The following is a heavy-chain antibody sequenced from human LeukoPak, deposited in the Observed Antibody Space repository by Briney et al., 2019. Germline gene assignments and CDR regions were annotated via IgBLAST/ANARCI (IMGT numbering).Heavy chain of an antibody. CDR1: GGSISSSSYY. CDR2: IYYSGST. D-gene: IGHD3-22*01. V-gene: IGHV4-61*01. CDR3: ARDRGGGGYYYDSSGYLFDY. Sequence: SETLSLTCTVSGGSISSSSYYWGWIRQPPGKGLEWIGYIYYSGSTNYNPSLKSRVTISVDTSKKQFSLKLSSVTAADTAVYYCARDRGGGGYYYDSSGYLFDYWGQEPWSPSPQ. J-gene: IGHJ4*01.